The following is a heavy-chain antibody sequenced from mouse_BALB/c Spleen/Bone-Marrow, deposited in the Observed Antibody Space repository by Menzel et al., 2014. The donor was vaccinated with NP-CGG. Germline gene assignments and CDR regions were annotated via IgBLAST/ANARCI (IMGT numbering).Heavy chain of an antibody. V-gene: IGHV3-8*02. D-gene: IGHD1-2*01. CDR2: ISYSGNA. CDR3: ARGNGYHFDY. J-gene: IGHJ2*01. Sequence: VQLQQSGPSLVKPSQPLSLTCSVTGDSITSSYWNWLRKFPGNKLEYMGCISYSGNAYYNPSLKSRISLTRDTSKNQYYLQLNSVTTEDTATYFCARGNGYHFDYWGQGTTLTVSS. CDR1: GDSITSSY.